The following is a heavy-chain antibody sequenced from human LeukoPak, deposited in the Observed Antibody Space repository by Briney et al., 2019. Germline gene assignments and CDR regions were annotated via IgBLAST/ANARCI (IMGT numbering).Heavy chain of an antibody. D-gene: IGHD5-24*01. CDR1: GFTFRNYW. Sequence: GGSLRLFCAASGFTFRNYWLHWVRQAPGKGLAWVSRINSDGSSTMYADFVKGRFTISRDNAKNTLHLQMNSLRPEDTAVYYCAREGDGYIPFDYWAQGTLVTVSS. CDR3: AREGDGYIPFDY. CDR2: INSDGSST. J-gene: IGHJ4*02. V-gene: IGHV3-74*03.